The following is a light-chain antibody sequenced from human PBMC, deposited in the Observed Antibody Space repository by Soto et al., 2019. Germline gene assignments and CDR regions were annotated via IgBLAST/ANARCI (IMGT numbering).Light chain of an antibody. CDR1: QGIRNN. Sequence: DIQMTQSPSSLFASVGDRVTITCRASQGIRNNLGWYQQKPGKAPKRLIYGTSNLQYGAPSRFSGSGSGTEFTLTSTGQQPKDVASCYMLQHDTFPRIFGQGTKVDIK. CDR3: LQHDTFPRI. CDR2: GTS. J-gene: IGKJ1*01. V-gene: IGKV1-17*01.